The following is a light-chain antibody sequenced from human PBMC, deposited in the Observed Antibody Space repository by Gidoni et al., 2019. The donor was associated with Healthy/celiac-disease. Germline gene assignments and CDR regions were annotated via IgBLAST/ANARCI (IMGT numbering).Light chain of an antibody. CDR1: QSISSY. V-gene: IGKV1-39*01. CDR3: QQSYSTLLT. J-gene: IGKJ3*01. Sequence: DIQMTQSPSSLSASVGDRVTITCRASQSISSYLNWYQQKPGKAPKLLIYAASSLQSGVPSRFSGSGSGTDFTLTISSLQPEDFETDYCQQSYSTLLTFXPXTKVDIK. CDR2: AAS.